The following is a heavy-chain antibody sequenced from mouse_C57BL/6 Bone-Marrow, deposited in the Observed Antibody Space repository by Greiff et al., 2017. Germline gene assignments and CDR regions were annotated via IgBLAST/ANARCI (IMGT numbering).Heavy chain of an antibody. Sequence: VQLQQPGAELVKPGASVKLSCKASGYTFTSYWMHWVKQRPGQGLEWIGMIHPNSGSTNYNEKFKSKATLTVDKSSSTAYIQLSSLTSEDSAVYYCARNYGNYDRFDYWGQGTTLTVSS. CDR1: GYTFTSYW. V-gene: IGHV1-64*01. J-gene: IGHJ2*01. D-gene: IGHD2-1*01. CDR2: IHPNSGST. CDR3: ARNYGNYDRFDY.